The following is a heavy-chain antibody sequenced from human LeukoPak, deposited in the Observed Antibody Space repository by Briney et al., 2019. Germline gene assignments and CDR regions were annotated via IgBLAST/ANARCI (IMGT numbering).Heavy chain of an antibody. CDR2: ISGRGGST. D-gene: IGHD3-22*01. J-gene: IGHJ4*02. CDR3: AKDRPPYYYDSSGYYTGGVY. Sequence: GGSLRLSCAASGFTFSSYAMSWVRQAPGKVLEWVSAISGRGGSTYYADSVKGRFTISRDNSKNTLYLQMNSLRAEDTAVYYCAKDRPPYYYDSSGYYTGGVYWGQGTLVTVSS. V-gene: IGHV3-23*01. CDR1: GFTFSSYA.